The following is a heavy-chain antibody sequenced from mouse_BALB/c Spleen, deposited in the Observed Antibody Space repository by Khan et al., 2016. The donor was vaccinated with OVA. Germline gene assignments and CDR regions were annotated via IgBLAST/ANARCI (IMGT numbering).Heavy chain of an antibody. V-gene: IGHV1S41*01. CDR1: GYTFTSYW. Sequence: DLVKPGASVKLSCKASGYTFTSYWINWIKQRPGQGLEWIGRIGPGSSNAYYNDMFKGKATLTVDTSSNTAYIQLSSLSSEDSAVYCCARENYYGSSCYAMDYWGQGTSVTVSA. CDR2: IGPGSSNA. J-gene: IGHJ4*01. D-gene: IGHD1-1*01. CDR3: ARENYYGSSCYAMDY.